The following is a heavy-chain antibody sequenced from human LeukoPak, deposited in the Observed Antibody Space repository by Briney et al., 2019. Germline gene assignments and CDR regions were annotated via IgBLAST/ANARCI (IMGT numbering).Heavy chain of an antibody. Sequence: VASVKVSCKASGYTFTSYGISWVRQAPGQGLEWMGWINPNSGGTNYAQKFQGRVTMTRDTSISTAYMELSRLRSDDTAVYYCARTRGWHNSDYYFDYWGQGTLVTVSS. V-gene: IGHV1-2*02. CDR3: ARTRGWHNSDYYFDY. CDR1: GYTFTSYG. CDR2: INPNSGGT. J-gene: IGHJ4*02. D-gene: IGHD6-19*01.